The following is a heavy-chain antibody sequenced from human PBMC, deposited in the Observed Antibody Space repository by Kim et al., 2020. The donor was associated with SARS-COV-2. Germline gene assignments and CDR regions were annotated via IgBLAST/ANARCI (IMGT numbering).Heavy chain of an antibody. D-gene: IGHD3-22*01. Sequence: GGSLRLSCAASGFTFSNAWMSWVRQAPGKGLEWVGRIKSKTDGGTTDYAAPVKGIFTISRDDSKNTLYLQMNSLKTEDTAVYYCTTDIDYYDTSGYSSWGQGTLVTVSS. J-gene: IGHJ5*02. CDR3: TTDIDYYDTSGYSS. V-gene: IGHV3-15*01. CDR1: GFTFSNAW. CDR2: IKSKTDGGTT.